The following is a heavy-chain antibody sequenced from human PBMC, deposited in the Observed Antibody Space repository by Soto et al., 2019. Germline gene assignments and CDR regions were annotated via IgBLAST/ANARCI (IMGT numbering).Heavy chain of an antibody. Sequence: EVQLVESGGGLVQPGGSLRLSCAASGFTFSIYALHWVRQAPGKGLEYVSTISRNGGSTYNANSVKGRFTISRDNSKNTLYLQMGSLKSEDMAVYYCAREGGSYYFDYWGQGTLVTVSS. CDR1: GFTFSIYA. J-gene: IGHJ4*02. CDR3: AREGGSYYFDY. D-gene: IGHD1-26*01. V-gene: IGHV3-64*01. CDR2: ISRNGGST.